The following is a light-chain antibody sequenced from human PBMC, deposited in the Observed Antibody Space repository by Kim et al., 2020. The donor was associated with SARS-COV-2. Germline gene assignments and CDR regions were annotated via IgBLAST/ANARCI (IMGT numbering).Light chain of an antibody. CDR2: GKN. CDR3: NSRDSSGNHWV. Sequence: LGKTVRSTCQGDSLRSYYASWYQQKPGQAPVLVIYGKNNRPSGIPDRFSGSSSGNTASLTITGAQAEDEADYYCNSRDSSGNHWVFGGGTQLTVL. J-gene: IGLJ3*02. CDR1: SLRSYY. V-gene: IGLV3-19*01.